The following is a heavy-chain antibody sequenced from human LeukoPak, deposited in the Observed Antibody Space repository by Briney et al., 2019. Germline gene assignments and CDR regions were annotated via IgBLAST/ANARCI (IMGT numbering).Heavy chain of an antibody. J-gene: IGHJ4*01. Sequence: SETLSLTSTVSGGSLSSGVYYSSWTRQHPGKGLGGIGYIYYSGSTYYNQSLKSRVTISVDTSKNQFSLKLSSVTAADTAVYYCARHPTRAPVDYYGWGPGAPVT. CDR1: GGSLSSGVYY. D-gene: IGHD1-26*01. V-gene: IGHV4-31*03. CDR2: IYYSGST. CDR3: ARHPTRAPVDYYG.